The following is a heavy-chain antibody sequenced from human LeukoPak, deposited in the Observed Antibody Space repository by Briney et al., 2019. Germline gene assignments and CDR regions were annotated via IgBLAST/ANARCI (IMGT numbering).Heavy chain of an antibody. D-gene: IGHD3-22*01. V-gene: IGHV4-4*02. CDR3: ARVALYESSGHNYFDY. J-gene: IGHJ4*02. CDR2: IYRTGST. Sequence: SGTLSLTCAVSGGSINSNNWWSWVRQPPGKGLEWIGGIYRTGSTNYNPSLKSRATISVDKSKNQFSLKLSSVTAADTAVYYCARVALYESSGHNYFDYWGQGTLVTVSS. CDR1: GGSINSNNW.